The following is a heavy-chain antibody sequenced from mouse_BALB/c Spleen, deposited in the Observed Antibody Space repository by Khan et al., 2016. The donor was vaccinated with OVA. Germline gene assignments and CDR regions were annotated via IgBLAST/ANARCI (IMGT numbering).Heavy chain of an antibody. D-gene: IGHD2-1*01. CDR3: AGAEDDNYREAMDY. CDR1: GFSLTGYG. Sequence: QMQLEQSGPGLVAPSPSLSITCTVSGFSLTGYGVNWVRQPPGKGLEWLGLIWGDGSTDYNSPLNSRLNPSTDNSKSHAFLMLISLQTDDNARYYCAGAEDDNYREAMDYWGQGTSVTVSS. J-gene: IGHJ4*01. V-gene: IGHV2-6-7*01. CDR2: IWGDGST.